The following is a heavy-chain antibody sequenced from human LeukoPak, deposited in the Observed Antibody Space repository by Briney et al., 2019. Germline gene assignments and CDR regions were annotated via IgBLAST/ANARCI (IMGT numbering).Heavy chain of an antibody. CDR1: GDSVSSNSAA. Sequence: SQALSLTCAISGDSVSSNSAAWNWIRQSPSRGLEWLGGTYYRSKWYNDYAVSVKSRITINPDTSKNQFSLQLNSVTPEDTAVYYCARDRPQIYCSSTSCYPLDDAGNWFDPWGQGTLVTVSS. CDR2: TYYRSKWYN. J-gene: IGHJ5*02. CDR3: ARDRPQIYCSSTSCYPLDDAGNWFDP. V-gene: IGHV6-1*01. D-gene: IGHD2-2*01.